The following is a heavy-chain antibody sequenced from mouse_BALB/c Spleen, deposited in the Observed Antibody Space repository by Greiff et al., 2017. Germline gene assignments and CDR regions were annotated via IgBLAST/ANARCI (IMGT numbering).Heavy chain of an antibody. CDR1: GYTFTSYV. CDR3: ARWAPFYAMDY. J-gene: IGHJ4*01. V-gene: IGHV1-14*01. Sequence: EVHLVESGPELVKPGASVKMSCKASGYTFTSYVMHWVKQKPGQGLEWIGYINPYNDGTKYNEKFKGKATLTSDKSSSTAYMELSSLTSEDSAVYYCARWAPFYAMDYWGQGTSVTVSS. CDR2: INPYNDGT.